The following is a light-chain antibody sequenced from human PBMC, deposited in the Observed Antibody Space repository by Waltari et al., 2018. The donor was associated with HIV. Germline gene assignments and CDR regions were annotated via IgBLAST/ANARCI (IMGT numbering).Light chain of an antibody. Sequence: QSVVTQPPSASGTPGQRVTISCSGSDSNIGSNYVYWYQDLPGTAPKLLIYKNNQRSSGVPDRCSGSKSDTSASLASSGLRSEDEADYYCASWDDNLNSWVFGGGTKLTVL. CDR3: ASWDDNLNSWV. CDR2: KNN. V-gene: IGLV1-47*01. CDR1: DSNIGSNY. J-gene: IGLJ3*02.